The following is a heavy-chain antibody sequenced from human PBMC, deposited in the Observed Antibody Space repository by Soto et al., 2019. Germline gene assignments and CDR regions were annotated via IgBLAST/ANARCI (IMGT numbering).Heavy chain of an antibody. Sequence: ASVNASGNPSGSLFTSFHMHWVRQAPGQGLEWMGMINPSGGRTEYAQKFQGRVTMTSDTSTSTVYMELSTLRSEDTAVYYCARAGINWLDPWGQGTKVTVSS. D-gene: IGHD1-20*01. CDR2: INPSGGRT. J-gene: IGHJ5*02. CDR3: ARAGINWLDP. CDR1: GSLFTSFH. V-gene: IGHV1-46*01.